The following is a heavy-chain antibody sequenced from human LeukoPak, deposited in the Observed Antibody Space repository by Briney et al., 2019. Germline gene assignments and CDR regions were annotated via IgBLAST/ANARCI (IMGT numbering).Heavy chain of an antibody. CDR2: INHSGST. D-gene: IGHD3-9*01. J-gene: IGHJ4*02. CDR3: ARGNDILTIDY. V-gene: IGHV4-34*09. CDR1: GGSFSGYY. Sequence: SETLSLTCAVYGGSFSGYYWSWIRQPPGKGLEWIGEINHSGSTNYNPSLKSRVTIPVDTSKNQFSLKLSSVAAADTAVYYCARGNDILTIDYWGQGTLVTVSS.